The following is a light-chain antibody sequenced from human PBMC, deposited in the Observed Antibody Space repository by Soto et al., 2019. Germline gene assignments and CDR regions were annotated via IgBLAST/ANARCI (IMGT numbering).Light chain of an antibody. CDR2: DAS. V-gene: IGKV1-33*01. CDR3: QQFDNLPLT. J-gene: IGKJ3*01. CDR1: QDISNY. Sequence: DIPMTQSPSSLSTSVGDRVTITCQASQDISNYINWYQQKPGKAPKLLISDASNLEPEVPSRFSGSRSGTDFSLTIISLQPEDIATYYCQQFDNLPLTFGPGTKVDFK.